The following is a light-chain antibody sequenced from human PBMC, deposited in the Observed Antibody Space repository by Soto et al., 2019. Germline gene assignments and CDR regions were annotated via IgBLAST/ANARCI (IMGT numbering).Light chain of an antibody. CDR1: QSVSSY. CDR2: DAS. Sequence: EIVLTQSPATLSLSPGERATLSCRASQSVSSYLAWYQQKPGQAPRLLIYDASNRATGIPARFSGSGSGTRFHLPNSRLKAGSFAGYFFQQRSHLAPSFPFRPGTKVDIK. CDR3: QQRSHLAPSFP. J-gene: IGKJ3*01. V-gene: IGKV3-11*01.